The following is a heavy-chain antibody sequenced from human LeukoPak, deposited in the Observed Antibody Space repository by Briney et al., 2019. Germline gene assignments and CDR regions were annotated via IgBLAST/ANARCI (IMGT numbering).Heavy chain of an antibody. CDR3: ARDFPVWFGELLSAFYFDY. D-gene: IGHD3-10*01. Sequence: ASVKVSCKASGYTFTGYYMHWVRQAPGQGLEWMGRINPNSGGTNYAQKFQGRVTMTRDTSISTAYMELSRLRSDDTAVYYCARDFPVWFGELLSAFYFDYWGQGTLVTVSS. J-gene: IGHJ4*02. CDR2: INPNSGGT. CDR1: GYTFTGYY. V-gene: IGHV1-2*06.